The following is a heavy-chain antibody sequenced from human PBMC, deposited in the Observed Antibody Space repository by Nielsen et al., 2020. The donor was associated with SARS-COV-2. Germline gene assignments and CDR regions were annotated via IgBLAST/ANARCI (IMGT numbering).Heavy chain of an antibody. D-gene: IGHD1-26*01. CDR2: MSGSSGTQ. V-gene: IGHV3-23*01. CDR1: GFTFSNYA. CDR3: ARFRGTINSSDY. J-gene: IGHJ4*02. Sequence: LSLTCAASGFTFSNYAMTWVRQAPGKGLEWVSTMSGSSGTQYYADSVKGRFTVSRDNSNSTLYLQMNSLQPDDTAIYYCARFRGTINSSDYWGQGTLVIVSS.